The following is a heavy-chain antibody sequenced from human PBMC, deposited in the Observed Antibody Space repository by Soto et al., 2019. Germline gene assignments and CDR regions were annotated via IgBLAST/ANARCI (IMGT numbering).Heavy chain of an antibody. CDR2: INPNSGGT. CDR1: GYTFTGYY. J-gene: IGHJ4*02. V-gene: IGHV1-2*04. D-gene: IGHD6-19*01. Sequence: QVQLVQSGAEGKKPGASVKVSCKASGYTFTGYYMHWVRQAPGQGLEWMGWINPNSGGTNYAQKFQGWVTMTRDTSISTAYMELSRLRSDDTAVYYCARLDIAVAGTDEYYFDYWGQGTLVTVSS. CDR3: ARLDIAVAGTDEYYFDY.